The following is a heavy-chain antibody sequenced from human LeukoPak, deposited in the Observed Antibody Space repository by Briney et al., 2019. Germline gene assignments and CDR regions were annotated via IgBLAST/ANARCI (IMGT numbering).Heavy chain of an antibody. CDR3: ATGQGYYYGSGSYYTAFDY. CDR2: ISGDGGST. D-gene: IGHD3-10*01. CDR1: GFTFDVYA. Sequence: GGSLRLSCAASGFTFDVYAMHWVRQAPGKGLEWVSLISGDGGSTYYADSVKGRFTISRDNSKNSLYLQMNSLRTEDTALYYCATGQGYYYGSGSYYTAFDYWGQGTLVTVSS. V-gene: IGHV3-43*02. J-gene: IGHJ4*02.